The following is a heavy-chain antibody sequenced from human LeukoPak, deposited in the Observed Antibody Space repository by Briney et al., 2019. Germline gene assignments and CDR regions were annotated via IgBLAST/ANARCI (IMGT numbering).Heavy chain of an antibody. CDR3: VRDWFANGVSPLDI. CDR1: GYTITTYA. V-gene: IGHV7-4-1*01. D-gene: IGHD2-8*01. J-gene: IGHJ3*02. Sequence: ASVKVSCKSSGYTITTYAMNWMRQAPGQGFEWLGWIDPNTGTPTYAQGFTGRFVFSLDTSLSTAYLEIHSLKAEDTAVYYCVRDWFANGVSPLDIWGQGTKVAVFS. CDR2: IDPNTGTP.